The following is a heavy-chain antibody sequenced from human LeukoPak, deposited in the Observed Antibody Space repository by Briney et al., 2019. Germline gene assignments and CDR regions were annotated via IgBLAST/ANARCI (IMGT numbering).Heavy chain of an antibody. Sequence: GESLRLSCAASGFTFSNAWMSWVRQAPGKGLEWVGRIKSKTDGGTTDYAAPVKGRFTISRDDSKNTLYLQMNSLKTEDTAVYYCTTRKYQLPGGFDPWGQGTLVTVSS. D-gene: IGHD2-2*01. CDR1: GFTFSNAW. CDR2: IKSKTDGGTT. J-gene: IGHJ5*02. CDR3: TTRKYQLPGGFDP. V-gene: IGHV3-15*01.